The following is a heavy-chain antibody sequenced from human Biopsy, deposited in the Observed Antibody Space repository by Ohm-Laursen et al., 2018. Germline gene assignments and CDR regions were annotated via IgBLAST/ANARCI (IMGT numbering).Heavy chain of an antibody. V-gene: IGHV3-23*01. D-gene: IGHD3-22*01. CDR2: ISESGAAT. J-gene: IGHJ4*02. Sequence: SLRLSCSASGISFSNYAMSWVRQAPGKGLEWVAGISESGAATYYADSVRGRFTVSRDNSKNTLYLQMSSLRAEDTALYYCAKEWALSYYYDISPTDYLGQGTLVTVSS. CDR1: GISFSNYA. CDR3: AKEWALSYYYDISPTDY.